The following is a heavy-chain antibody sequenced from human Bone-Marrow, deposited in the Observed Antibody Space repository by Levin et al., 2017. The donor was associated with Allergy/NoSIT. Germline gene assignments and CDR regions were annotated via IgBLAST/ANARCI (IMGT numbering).Heavy chain of an antibody. D-gene: IGHD1-26*01. J-gene: IGHJ5*02. Sequence: GASVKVSCKASGYTFTSYDINWVRQATGQGLEWMGWMNPNSGNTGYAQKFQGRVTMTRNTSISTAYMELRSLRSEDTAVYYCARVGGPRWRIVGAANWFDPWGQGTLVTVSS. CDR2: MNPNSGNT. CDR3: ARVGGPRWRIVGAANWFDP. V-gene: IGHV1-8*01. CDR1: GYTFTSYD.